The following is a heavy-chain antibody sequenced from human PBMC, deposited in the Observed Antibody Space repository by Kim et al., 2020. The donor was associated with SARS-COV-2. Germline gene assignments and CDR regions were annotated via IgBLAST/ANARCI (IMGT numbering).Heavy chain of an antibody. V-gene: IGHV3-21*01. CDR3: ARGIGVAGREYFDY. Sequence: ADSVKGRFTISRDNAKNSLYLQMNSLRAEDTAVYYCARGIGVAGREYFDYWGQGTLVTVSS. J-gene: IGHJ4*02. D-gene: IGHD6-19*01.